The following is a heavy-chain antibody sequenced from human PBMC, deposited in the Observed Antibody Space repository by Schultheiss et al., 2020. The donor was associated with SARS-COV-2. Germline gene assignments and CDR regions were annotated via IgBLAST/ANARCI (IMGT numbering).Heavy chain of an antibody. CDR3: AKALKQAAGTNYYYYMDV. J-gene: IGHJ6*03. Sequence: GGSLRLSCAASGFTFSSYAMSWVRQAPGKGLEWVSVIYSGGSTYYADSVKGRFTISRDNSKNTLYLQMNSLRAEDTALYYCAKALKQAAGTNYYYYMDVWGKGTTVTVSS. CDR2: IYSGGST. CDR1: GFTFSSYA. D-gene: IGHD6-13*01. V-gene: IGHV3-23*03.